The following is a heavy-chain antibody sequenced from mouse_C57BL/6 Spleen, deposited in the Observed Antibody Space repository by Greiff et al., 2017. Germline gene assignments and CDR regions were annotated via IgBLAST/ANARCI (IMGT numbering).Heavy chain of an antibody. D-gene: IGHD4-1*01. CDR3: ASLTADYFDY. Sequence: EVKLVESGGDLVKPGGSLKLSCAASGFTFSSYGMSWVRQTPDKRLEWVATISSGGSYTYYPDSVKGRFTISRDNAKNTLYLHMSSLKSEDTAMYYCASLTADYFDYWGQGTTLTVSS. CDR2: ISSGGSYT. J-gene: IGHJ2*01. V-gene: IGHV5-6*02. CDR1: GFTFSSYG.